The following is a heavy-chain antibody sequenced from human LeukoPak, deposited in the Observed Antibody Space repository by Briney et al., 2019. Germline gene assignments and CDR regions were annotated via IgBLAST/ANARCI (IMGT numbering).Heavy chain of an antibody. J-gene: IGHJ6*02. CDR3: ARVLDTAMVLSPYYYYGMDV. V-gene: IGHV3-48*04. Sequence: GGSLRLSCAASGFTFSSYSMNWVRQAPGKGLEWVSYISSSGSTTYYADAVKGRFTISRDNAKNSLYLQMNSLRVEDTAVYYCARVLDTAMVLSPYYYYGMDVWGQGTTVTVSS. CDR2: ISSSGSTT. CDR1: GFTFSSYS. D-gene: IGHD5-18*01.